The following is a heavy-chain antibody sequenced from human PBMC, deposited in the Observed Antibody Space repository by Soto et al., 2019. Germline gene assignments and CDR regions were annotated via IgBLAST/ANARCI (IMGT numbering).Heavy chain of an antibody. V-gene: IGHV5-51*01. Sequence: GESLKISCKGSGYSFTSYWIGWVRQMPGKGLEWMGIIYPGDSDTRYSPSFQGQVTISADKSISTAYLQWSSLKASDTAMYYCARSVVVAATTSDYYYYGMDVWGQGTTVTVSS. CDR1: GYSFTSYW. D-gene: IGHD2-15*01. J-gene: IGHJ6*02. CDR2: IYPGDSDT. CDR3: ARSVVVAATTSDYYYYGMDV.